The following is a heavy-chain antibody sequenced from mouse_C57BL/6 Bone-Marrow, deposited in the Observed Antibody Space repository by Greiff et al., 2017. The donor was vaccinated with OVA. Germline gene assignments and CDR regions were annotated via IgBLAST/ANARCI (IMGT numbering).Heavy chain of an antibody. V-gene: IGHV3-6*01. CDR3: ARDRGTVVADWYFDV. J-gene: IGHJ1*03. D-gene: IGHD1-1*01. CDR2: IRYDGST. Sequence: EVKLQESGPGLVKPSQSLSLTCSVTGYSITSGYYWNWIRQFPGNKLEWMGYIRYDGSTNYNPSLKNRISITRDTSKNQLFLKLNSVTTEDTATYYCARDRGTVVADWYFDVWGTGTTVTVAS. CDR1: GYSITSGYY.